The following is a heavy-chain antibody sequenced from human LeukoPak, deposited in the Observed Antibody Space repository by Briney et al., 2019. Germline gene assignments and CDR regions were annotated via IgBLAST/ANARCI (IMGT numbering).Heavy chain of an antibody. CDR3: AKEGYPHDAFDI. CDR1: GFTFSSYE. J-gene: IGHJ3*02. CDR2: ISYDGSNK. Sequence: GGSLRLSCGASGFTFSSYEMNWVRQAPGKGLEWVAVISYDGSNKYYADSVKGRFTISRDNSKNTLYLQMNSLRAEDTAVYYCAKEGYPHDAFDIWGQGTMVTVSS. D-gene: IGHD5-18*01. V-gene: IGHV3-30*04.